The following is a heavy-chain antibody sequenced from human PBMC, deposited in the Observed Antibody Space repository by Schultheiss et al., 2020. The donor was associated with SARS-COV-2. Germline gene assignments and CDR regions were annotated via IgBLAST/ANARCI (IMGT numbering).Heavy chain of an antibody. V-gene: IGHV3-9*01. Sequence: GGSLRLSCAASGFTFDDYAMHWVRQAPGKGLEWVSGISWNSGSIGYADSVKGRFTISRDNAKNTLYLQMNSLRAEDTAVYYCATLGYCSGGSCYSDDIYYYGMDVWGQGTTVTVSS. D-gene: IGHD2-15*01. CDR3: ATLGYCSGGSCYSDDIYYYGMDV. J-gene: IGHJ6*02. CDR2: ISWNSGSI. CDR1: GFTFDDYA.